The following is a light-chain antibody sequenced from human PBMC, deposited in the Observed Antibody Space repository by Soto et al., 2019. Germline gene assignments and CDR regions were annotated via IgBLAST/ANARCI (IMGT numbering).Light chain of an antibody. V-gene: IGKV1-39*01. J-gene: IGKJ2*01. Sequence: DLQMTQSPSSLSASVGDRVTITCRASQNISIYLNWYQQKPGKAPNLLIYTTSTLQSGVPSRISGSGSGTDFTLTISSLQPEDFATYYCQQSYSTPLTFGQGSKLEIK. CDR1: QNISIY. CDR2: TTS. CDR3: QQSYSTPLT.